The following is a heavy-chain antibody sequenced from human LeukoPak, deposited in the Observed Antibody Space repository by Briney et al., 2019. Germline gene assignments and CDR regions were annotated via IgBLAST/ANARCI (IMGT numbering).Heavy chain of an antibody. D-gene: IGHD2-15*01. CDR3: AKQLGYCSDGSCYFPY. CDR2: VSGNGGST. CDR1: GFIFSSDA. V-gene: IGHV3-23*01. J-gene: IGHJ4*02. Sequence: GGFLRLSCAASGFIFSSDAMNWVRLAPGKGLEWVSSVSGNGGSTFYADSVKGRFTISRDNSKSTLCLQMNSLRAEDTAVYYCAKQLGYCSDGSCYFPYWGQGTLVTVSS.